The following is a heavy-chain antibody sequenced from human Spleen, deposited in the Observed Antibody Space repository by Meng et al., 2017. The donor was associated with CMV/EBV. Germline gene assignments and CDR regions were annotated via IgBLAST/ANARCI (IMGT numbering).Heavy chain of an antibody. J-gene: IGHJ6*02. CDR1: GYTFTGYY. V-gene: IGHV1-2*02. CDR3: AREGGDSSGPDPRLYYYGMDV. D-gene: IGHD3-22*01. CDR2: INPNSGGT. Sequence: ASVKVSCKASGYTFTGYYMHWVRQAPGQGLEWMGWINPNSGGTNYAQKFQGRVTMTRDTSISTAYMELSRLRSEDTAVYYCAREGGDSSGPDPRLYYYGMDVWGQGTTVTVSS.